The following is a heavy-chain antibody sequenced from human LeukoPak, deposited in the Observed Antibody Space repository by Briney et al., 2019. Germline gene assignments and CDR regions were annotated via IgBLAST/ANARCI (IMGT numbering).Heavy chain of an antibody. V-gene: IGHV4-38-2*02. CDR2: IYRSGST. D-gene: IGHD6-19*01. Sequence: SETLSLTCAVSGYSISSGYYWGWIRQPPGKGLEWIGSIYRSGSTYYNPSLKSRVTISVDTSKNQFSLKLSSVTAADTAVYYCARDQRIGYSSGWYNWYFDLWGRGTLVTVSS. J-gene: IGHJ2*01. CDR1: GYSISSGYY. CDR3: ARDQRIGYSSGWYNWYFDL.